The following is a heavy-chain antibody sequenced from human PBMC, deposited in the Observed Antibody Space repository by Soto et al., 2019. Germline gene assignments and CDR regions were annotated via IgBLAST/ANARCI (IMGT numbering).Heavy chain of an antibody. CDR1: GFTFSSYS. D-gene: IGHD6-19*01. CDR2: ISSSSSYI. V-gene: IGHV3-21*01. J-gene: IGHJ6*02. CDR3: ARDSVAGTYYYYGMDV. Sequence: EVQLVESGGGLVQPGGSLRLSCAASGFTFSSYSMNWVRQAPGKGLEWVSSISSSSSYIYYADSVKGRFTISRDNAKNSLYLQMNSLRAEDTAVYYCARDSVAGTYYYYGMDVWGQGTTVTVSS.